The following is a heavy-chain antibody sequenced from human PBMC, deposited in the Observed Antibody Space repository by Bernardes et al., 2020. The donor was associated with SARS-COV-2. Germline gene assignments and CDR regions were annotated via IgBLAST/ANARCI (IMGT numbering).Heavy chain of an antibody. J-gene: IGHJ3*02. CDR2: LYTSGST. V-gene: IGHV4-4*07. Sequence: SETLSLTCTVSGGSISSYYWSWIRQPAGKGLAWIGRLYTSGSTNYNPSLKSRVTMSVDTSKNQFSLKLSSVTAADTAVYYCARVGRGIYEILPGYYTNAFVIWGQETRVSGSS. CDR1: GGSISSYY. CDR3: ARVGRGIYEILPGYYTNAFVI. D-gene: IGHD3-9*01.